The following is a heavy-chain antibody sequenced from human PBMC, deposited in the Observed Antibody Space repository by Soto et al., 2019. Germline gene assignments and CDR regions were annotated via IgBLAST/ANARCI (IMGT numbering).Heavy chain of an antibody. CDR1: GFTFSTYG. D-gene: IGHD6-19*01. J-gene: IGHJ4*02. CDR3: ARDQIGVAGSTYDY. V-gene: IGHV3-33*01. CDR2: IWYDGSRT. Sequence: QVQLVESGGGVVQPGTSLRLSCAASGFTFSTYGMHWVRQAPGKGLDWVALIWYDGSRTHYAESVKGRFTISRDNSKNTLFLQMNSLRVEDTAVYYCARDQIGVAGSTYDYWGQGTLVTVSS.